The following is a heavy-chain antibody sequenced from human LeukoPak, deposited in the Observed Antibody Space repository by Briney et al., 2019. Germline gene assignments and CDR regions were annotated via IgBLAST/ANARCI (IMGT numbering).Heavy chain of an antibody. Sequence: NSSETLSLTCAVYSGSFSGYYWNWIRQPPGKGLEWIGEIYHSGSTNYNPSLKSRVTISVDKSKNQFSLKLSSVTAADTAVYYCARDRRDGYNFPWGQGTLVTVSS. CDR2: IYHSGST. CDR3: ARDRRDGYNFP. CDR1: SGSFSGYY. D-gene: IGHD5-24*01. V-gene: IGHV4-34*01. J-gene: IGHJ5*02.